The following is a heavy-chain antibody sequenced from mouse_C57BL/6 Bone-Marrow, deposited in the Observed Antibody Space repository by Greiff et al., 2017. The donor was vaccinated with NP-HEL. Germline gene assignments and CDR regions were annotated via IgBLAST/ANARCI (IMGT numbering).Heavy chain of an antibody. CDR1: GYSITSGYY. CDR3: ARGFGNYLYAMDY. CDR2: ISYDGSN. V-gene: IGHV3-6*01. Sequence: EVQLQESGPGLVKPSQSLSLTCSVTGYSITSGYYWNWIRQFPGNKLEWMGYISYDGSNNYNPSLKNRISITRDTSKNQFFLKLNSVTTEDTATYYCARGFGNYLYAMDYWGQGTSVTVSS. J-gene: IGHJ4*01. D-gene: IGHD2-1*01.